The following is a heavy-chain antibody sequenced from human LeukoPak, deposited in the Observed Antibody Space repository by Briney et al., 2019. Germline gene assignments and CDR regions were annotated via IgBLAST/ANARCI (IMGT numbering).Heavy chain of an antibody. CDR2: IYPPDSDT. D-gene: IGHD6-13*01. CDR3: ARPTAEAGPEDYVDY. V-gene: IGHV5-51*01. Sequence: GESLKISCKAAGYNFVSYWIGWLGQKPGKGLEWMGTIYPPDSDTTYNPSFEGQVTISADSSIRTASLQWSSLKASDTAMYYCARPTAEAGPEDYVDYWGQGTLVTVSS. CDR1: GYNFVSYW. J-gene: IGHJ4*02.